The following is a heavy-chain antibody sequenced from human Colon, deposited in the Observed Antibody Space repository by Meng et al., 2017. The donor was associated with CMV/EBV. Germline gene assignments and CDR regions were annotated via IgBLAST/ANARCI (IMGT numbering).Heavy chain of an antibody. CDR1: GFRFSSYA. Sequence: GESLKISCAASGFRFSSYAMHWVRQAPGKGLEWVAAISFHEKNEYYADSVKGRFTISRDNSKNTLYLQMSNLSPEDTALYYCARALAVASPWGQGTLVTVSS. V-gene: IGHV3-30*04. J-gene: IGHJ4*02. D-gene: IGHD6-19*01. CDR2: ISFHEKNE. CDR3: ARALAVASP.